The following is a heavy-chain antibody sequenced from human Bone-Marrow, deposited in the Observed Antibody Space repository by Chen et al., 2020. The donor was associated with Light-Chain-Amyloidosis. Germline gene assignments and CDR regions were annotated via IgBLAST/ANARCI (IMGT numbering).Heavy chain of an antibody. CDR3: AKGWHVISGHFCP. D-gene: IGHD2-15*01. Sequence: EVQLLESGGDLVQPGGSLRLSWAASRFNFSNYAMAWVRQAPGKGLELFSAIVGSGGHADYADSVWGRFTISRDNSKSTVYLQMNSLIVEDCAVYYCAKGWHVISGHFCPWGQGTLFSVFS. J-gene: IGHJ5*02. V-gene: IGHV3-23*01. CDR1: RFNFSNYA. CDR2: IVGSGGHA.